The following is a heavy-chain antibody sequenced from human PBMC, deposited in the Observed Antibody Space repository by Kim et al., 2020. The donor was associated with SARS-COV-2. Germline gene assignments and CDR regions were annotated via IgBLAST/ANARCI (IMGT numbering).Heavy chain of an antibody. CDR2: IYYSGST. Sequence: SETLSLTCTVSGGSISSSSYYWGWIRQPPGKGLEWIGSIYYSGSTYYNPSLKSRVTISVDTSKNQFSLKLSSVTAADTAVYYCARDDTAMARDYYGMDV. D-gene: IGHD5-18*01. CDR1: GGSISSSSYY. CDR3: ARDDTAMARDYYGMDV. V-gene: IGHV4-39*07. J-gene: IGHJ6*01.